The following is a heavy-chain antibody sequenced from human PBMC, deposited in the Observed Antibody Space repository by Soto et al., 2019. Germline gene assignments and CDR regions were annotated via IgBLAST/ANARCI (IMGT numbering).Heavy chain of an antibody. CDR1: GFTFDDYT. V-gene: IGHV3-43*01. CDR3: AKGSSSSHYYYYYGMDV. CDR2: ISWDGGST. J-gene: IGHJ6*02. Sequence: GGSLRLSCAASGFTFDDYTMHWVRQAPGKGLEWVSLISWDGGSTYYADSVKGRLTISRDNSKNSLYLQMNSLRTEDTALYYCAKGSSSSHYYYYYGMDVWGQGTTVTVSS. D-gene: IGHD6-6*01.